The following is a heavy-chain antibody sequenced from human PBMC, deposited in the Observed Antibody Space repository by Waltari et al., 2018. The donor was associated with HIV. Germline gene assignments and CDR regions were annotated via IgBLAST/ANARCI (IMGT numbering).Heavy chain of an antibody. CDR2: INHSGTV. V-gene: IGHV4-34*01. D-gene: IGHD3-3*01. Sequence: QVELQQWGGGLVLKPSETLSLACPLSVGSLTGNYWSWTRQGPGKGPEWIGEINHSGTVNYKPSLRRRITISFDMPSNQLSLRLTSVTAADSAAYYCARWRGHFDVWGRGTLVTVS. J-gene: IGHJ2*01. CDR3: ARWRGHFDV. CDR1: VGSLTGNY.